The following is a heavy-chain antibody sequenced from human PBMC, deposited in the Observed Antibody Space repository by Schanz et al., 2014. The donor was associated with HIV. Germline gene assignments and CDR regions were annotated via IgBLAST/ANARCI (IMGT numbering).Heavy chain of an antibody. CDR1: GFTFSSSG. CDR3: AKGSNYYGLDV. V-gene: IGHV3-23*04. D-gene: IGHD3-10*01. J-gene: IGHJ6*02. CDR2: ISGSVGST. Sequence: VQLVESGGGVVQPGRSLRLSCTASGFTFSSSGMHWVRQAPGKGLEWVSSISGSVGSTYYADSVKGRFTISRDNSKNTLYLQMNTLRAEDTAVYYCAKGSNYYGLDVWGQGTTVTVSS.